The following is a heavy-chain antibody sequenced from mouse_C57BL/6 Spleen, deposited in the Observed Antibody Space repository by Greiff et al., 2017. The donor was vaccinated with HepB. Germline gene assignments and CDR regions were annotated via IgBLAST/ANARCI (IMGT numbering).Heavy chain of an antibody. CDR3: ARTHYYGSSYFDY. CDR2: INPSNGGT. CDR1: GYTFTSYW. Sequence: VKLQQPGTELVKPGASVKLSCKASGYTFTSYWMHWVKQRPGQGLEWIGNINPSNGGTNYNEKFKSKATLTVDKSSSTAYMQLSSLTSEDSAVYYCARTHYYGSSYFDYWGQGTTLTVSS. J-gene: IGHJ2*01. D-gene: IGHD1-1*01. V-gene: IGHV1-53*01.